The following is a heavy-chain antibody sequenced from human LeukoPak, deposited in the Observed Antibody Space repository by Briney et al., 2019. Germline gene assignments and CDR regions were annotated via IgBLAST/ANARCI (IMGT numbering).Heavy chain of an antibody. V-gene: IGHV3-48*03. CDR2: ISSSGSTI. CDR3: ARDRCSSTSCYYEDNWFDP. J-gene: IGHJ5*02. Sequence: GGSLRLSCAVSGFTFSSYEMNWVRQAPGKGLEWVSYISSSGSTIYYADSVKGRFTISRDNAKNSLYLQMNSLRAEDTAVYYCARDRCSSTSCYYEDNWFDPWGQGTLVTVSS. CDR1: GFTFSSYE. D-gene: IGHD2-2*01.